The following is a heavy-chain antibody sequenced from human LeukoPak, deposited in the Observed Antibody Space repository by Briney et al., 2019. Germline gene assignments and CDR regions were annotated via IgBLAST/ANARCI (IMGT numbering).Heavy chain of an antibody. CDR1: GFTFRNYG. J-gene: IGHJ5*02. Sequence: PGGSLRLSCAVSGFTFRNYGMTWVRQAPGKGLEWVASVSGSGSVTYCADSVKGHFTISRDNSKNTLFLQMDSLRADDTAVYYCVKDLDCSGGDCYFNWYDPWGQGTLVTVSS. V-gene: IGHV3-23*01. CDR2: VSGSGSVT. D-gene: IGHD2-21*02. CDR3: VKDLDCSGGDCYFNWYDP.